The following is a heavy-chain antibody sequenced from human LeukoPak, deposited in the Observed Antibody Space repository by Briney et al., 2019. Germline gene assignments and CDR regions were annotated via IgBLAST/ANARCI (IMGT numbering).Heavy chain of an antibody. CDR1: GDSISPYY. CDR2: VYYSGSS. D-gene: IGHD1-26*01. J-gene: IGHJ4*02. CDR3: ARYGSAWAFDY. Sequence: PSETLSLTCTVSGDSISPYYWSWIRQSPGKGLEWIGYVYYSGSSNYNPSLKSRGTISVDTSKNHFSLKLTSVTAADTAVYYCARYGSAWAFDYWGQGALVTVSS. V-gene: IGHV4-59*01.